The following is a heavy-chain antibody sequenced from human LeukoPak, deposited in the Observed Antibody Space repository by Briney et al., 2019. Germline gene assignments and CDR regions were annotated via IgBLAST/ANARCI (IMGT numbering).Heavy chain of an antibody. Sequence: GGSLRLSCAASGFTFDDFAMHWVRQAPGKGLEWVSGISWNSGSIGYADSVKGRFTISRDNAKNSLYLQTNSLRAEDTALYYCAKGILTGSYYYGMDVWGQGTTVTVSS. D-gene: IGHD3-9*01. CDR2: ISWNSGSI. V-gene: IGHV3-9*01. J-gene: IGHJ6*02. CDR1: GFTFDDFA. CDR3: AKGILTGSYYYGMDV.